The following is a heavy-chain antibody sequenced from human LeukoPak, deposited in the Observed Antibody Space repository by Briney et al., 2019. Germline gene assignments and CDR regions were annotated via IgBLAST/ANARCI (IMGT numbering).Heavy chain of an antibody. CDR1: GGSISSYY. J-gene: IGHJ6*02. CDR3: ARVGYYDYYYYGMDV. CDR2: IYYSGST. Sequence: SETLSLTCTVSGGSISSYYWSWIRQPPGKGLEWIGYIYYSGSTNYNPSLKSRATISVDTSKNQFSLKLSSVTAADTAVYYCARVGYYDYYYYGMDVWGQGTTVTVSS. V-gene: IGHV4-59*01. D-gene: IGHD3-22*01.